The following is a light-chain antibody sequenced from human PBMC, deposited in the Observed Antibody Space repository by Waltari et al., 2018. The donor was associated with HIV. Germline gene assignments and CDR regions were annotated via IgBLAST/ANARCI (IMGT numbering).Light chain of an antibody. V-gene: IGLV2-23*02. CDR1: SSDVGSYNL. CDR2: EVS. J-gene: IGLJ1*01. Sequence: QSALTQPASVSGSPGQSITISCTGTSSDVGSYNLVPWYHQHPGKAPKLMIYEVSKRPSGVSNRCSGSKSGNTASLTISGLQAEDEADYYCCSYAGSNYVFGTGTKVTVL. CDR3: CSYAGSNYV.